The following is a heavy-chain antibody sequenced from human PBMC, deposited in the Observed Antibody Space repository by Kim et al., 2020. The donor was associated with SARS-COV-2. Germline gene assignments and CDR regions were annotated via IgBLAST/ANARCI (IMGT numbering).Heavy chain of an antibody. V-gene: IGHV1-69*13. D-gene: IGHD3-22*01. J-gene: IGHJ1*01. CDR1: GGTFSSYA. CDR2: IIPIFGTA. Sequence: SVKVSCKASGGTFSSYAISWVRQAPGQGLEWMGGIIPIFGTANYAQKFQGRVTITADESTSTAYMELSSLRSEDTAVYYCARDWPYYYDSSGYLYWGQGTLVTASS. CDR3: ARDWPYYYDSSGYLY.